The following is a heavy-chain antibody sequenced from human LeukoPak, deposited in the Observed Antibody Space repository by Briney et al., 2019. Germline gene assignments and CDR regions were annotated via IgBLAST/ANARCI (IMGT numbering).Heavy chain of an antibody. J-gene: IGHJ4*02. D-gene: IGHD1-7*01. CDR3: AKDFNWNYAGIDY. Sequence: GGSLRLSCAASGFTFDDYAMHWVRQAPGKGLDWVSLLSGDGGSTYYADSVKGRFTISRDNSKNSLYLQMNSLRTEDTTLYYCAKDFNWNYAGIDYWGQGTLVTVSS. V-gene: IGHV3-43*02. CDR2: LSGDGGST. CDR1: GFTFDDYA.